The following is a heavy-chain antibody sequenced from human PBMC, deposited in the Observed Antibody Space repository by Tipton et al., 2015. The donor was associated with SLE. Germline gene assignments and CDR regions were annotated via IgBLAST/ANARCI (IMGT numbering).Heavy chain of an antibody. CDR1: GFAFSNAW. CDR3: ASWFYYGSEN. D-gene: IGHD3-10*01. V-gene: IGHV3-15*01. J-gene: IGHJ4*01. Sequence: SLRLSCAASGFAFSNAWMNWVRQAPGKGLEWVGRIKSKADGGTPDYAAPVKGRFTISRDDSRNTLYLQMISLKTEDTAVYFCASWFYYGSENWGHGTLVTVSS. CDR2: IKSKADGGTP.